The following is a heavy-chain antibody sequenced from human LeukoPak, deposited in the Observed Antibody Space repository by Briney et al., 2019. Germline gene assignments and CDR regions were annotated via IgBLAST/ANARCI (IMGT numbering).Heavy chain of an antibody. D-gene: IGHD6-19*01. Sequence: GESLKISCKGSGYSFTSYWIGWVRQMPGKGLEWMGIIYPGDSDTRYSPSFQGQVTISADKSISTAYLQWSSLKASDTAMYYCARQFAAVAGGSGAFDIWSQGTMVTVSS. V-gene: IGHV5-51*01. CDR1: GYSFTSYW. CDR2: IYPGDSDT. J-gene: IGHJ3*02. CDR3: ARQFAAVAGGSGAFDI.